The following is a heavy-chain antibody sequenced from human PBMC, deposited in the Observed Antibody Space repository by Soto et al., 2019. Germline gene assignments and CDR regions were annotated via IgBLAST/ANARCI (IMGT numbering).Heavy chain of an antibody. CDR3: AHGRPHSNIVATIFDY. CDR2: IYWDDDK. CDR1: GFSLSTSGVG. V-gene: IGHV2-5*02. J-gene: IGHJ4*02. Sequence: QITLKESGPTLVKPTQTLTLTCTFSGFSLSTSGVGVGWIRQPPGKALEWLALIYWDDDKRYSPSLKSRLTITKDTSKNQVVLTMTNMDPVDTATYYCAHGRPHSNIVATIFDYWGQGTLVTVSS. D-gene: IGHD5-12*01.